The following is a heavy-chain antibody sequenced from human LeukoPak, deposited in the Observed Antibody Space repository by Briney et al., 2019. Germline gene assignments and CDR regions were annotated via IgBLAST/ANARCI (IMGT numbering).Heavy chain of an antibody. CDR1: GFTFSSYS. Sequence: GGSLRLSCAASGFTFSSYSMNWVRQAPGKGLEWVSSISSSSSYIYYADSVKGRFTISRDNSKNTLYLQMNSLRAEDTAVYYCAKDSQWLSLGGYYFDYWGQGTLVTVSS. CDR3: AKDSQWLSLGGYYFDY. D-gene: IGHD6-19*01. V-gene: IGHV3-21*01. J-gene: IGHJ4*02. CDR2: ISSSSSYI.